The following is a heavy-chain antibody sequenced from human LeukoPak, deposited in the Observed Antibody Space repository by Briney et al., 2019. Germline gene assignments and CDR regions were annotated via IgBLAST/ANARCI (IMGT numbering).Heavy chain of an antibody. CDR1: GGTFSSYA. J-gene: IGHJ4*02. CDR2: IIPILGIA. D-gene: IGHD3-10*01. CDR3: ARDDGTVYYGSGSYLNY. V-gene: IGHV1-69*04. Sequence: SVKVSCKASGGTFSSYAISWVRQAPGQGLEWMGRIIPILGIANYAQKFQGRVTITADKSTSTAHMELSSLRSEDTAVYYCARDDGTVYYGSGSYLNYWGQGTLVTVSS.